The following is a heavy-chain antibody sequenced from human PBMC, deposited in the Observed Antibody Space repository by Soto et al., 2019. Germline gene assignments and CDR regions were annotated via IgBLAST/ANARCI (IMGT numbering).Heavy chain of an antibody. CDR1: GGTFSSYA. D-gene: IGHD1-26*01. CDR3: AREGDSGSYYGGYYYYYGMDV. Sequence: WASVKVSCKASGGTFSSYAISWVRQAPGQGLEWMGGIIPIFGTANYAQKFQGRVTITADESTSTAYMELSSLRSEDTAVYYCAREGDSGSYYGGYYYYYGMDVWGQGTTVTVSS. J-gene: IGHJ6*02. CDR2: IIPIFGTA. V-gene: IGHV1-69*13.